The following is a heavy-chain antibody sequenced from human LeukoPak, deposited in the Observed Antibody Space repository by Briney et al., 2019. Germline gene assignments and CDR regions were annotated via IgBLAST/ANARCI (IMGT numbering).Heavy chain of an antibody. CDR1: GFTFSSYS. D-gene: IGHD1-26*01. CDR3: AKGNSGSYSQDWFDP. J-gene: IGHJ5*02. V-gene: IGHV3-48*01. Sequence: PGGSLRLSCAASGFTFSSYSMNWVRQAPGKGLEWVSYISSSSSTIYYADSVKGRFTISRDNAKNSLSLQMNSLRAEDMALYYCAKGNSGSYSQDWFDPWGQGTLVSVSS. CDR2: ISSSSSTI.